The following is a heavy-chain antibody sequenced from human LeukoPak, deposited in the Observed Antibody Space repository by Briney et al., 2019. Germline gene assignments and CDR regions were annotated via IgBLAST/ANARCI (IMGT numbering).Heavy chain of an antibody. V-gene: IGHV1-69*13. D-gene: IGHD1-14*01. J-gene: IGHJ1*01. CDR2: ITPMFGTS. Sequence: ASVKVSCKASGGIFSRHTISWVRQSPGQGLEWMGGITPMFGTSNYAQKFQGRVTITADESTSTAYMELSSLRSEDTAVYYCARDSSEFRSLLFHWGQGTLVTASS. CDR3: ARDSSEFRSLLFH. CDR1: GGIFSRHT.